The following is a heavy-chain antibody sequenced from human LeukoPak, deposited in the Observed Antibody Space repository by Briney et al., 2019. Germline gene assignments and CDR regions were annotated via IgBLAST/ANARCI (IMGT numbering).Heavy chain of an antibody. J-gene: IGHJ4*02. CDR3: ARESGPFSPFGH. Sequence: SGTLSLTCGVSGGSITSTNYWSWVRQPPGQGLEWIGEISLSGYTGFNPSLRSRVTMSLDESKYHLSLNLASVTAADTAVYYCARESGPFSPFGHWGQGILVTVTS. CDR2: ISLSGYT. CDR1: GGSITSTNY. V-gene: IGHV4-4*02. D-gene: IGHD1-26*01.